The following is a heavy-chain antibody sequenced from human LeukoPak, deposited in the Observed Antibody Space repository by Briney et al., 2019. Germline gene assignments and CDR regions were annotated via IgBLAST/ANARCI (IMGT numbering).Heavy chain of an antibody. Sequence: GGSLRLSCAASGFTFSSYAMSWVRQAPGKGLEWVSAISGSGGGTYYADSVKGRFTISRDNSKNTLYLQMNSLRAEDTAVYYCAKGGSSWYGGYYVIWGQGTMVTVSS. V-gene: IGHV3-23*01. CDR2: ISGSGGGT. CDR3: AKGGSSWYGGYYVI. D-gene: IGHD6-13*01. J-gene: IGHJ3*02. CDR1: GFTFSSYA.